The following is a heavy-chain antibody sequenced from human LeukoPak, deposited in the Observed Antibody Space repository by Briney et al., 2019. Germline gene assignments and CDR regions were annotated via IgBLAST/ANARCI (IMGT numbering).Heavy chain of an antibody. Sequence: ASVKVSCKASGYTFTSYAMNWVRQAPGQGLEWMGWINPNTGNPAHAQGFTGRFVFSLDTSVTTTYLQISGLKAEDTAVYYCARAYQPLGGLSFPDSWGQGTLVTVSS. V-gene: IGHV7-4-1*02. CDR2: INPNTGNP. J-gene: IGHJ5*01. D-gene: IGHD3-16*02. CDR3: ARAYQPLGGLSFPDS. CDR1: GYTFTSYA.